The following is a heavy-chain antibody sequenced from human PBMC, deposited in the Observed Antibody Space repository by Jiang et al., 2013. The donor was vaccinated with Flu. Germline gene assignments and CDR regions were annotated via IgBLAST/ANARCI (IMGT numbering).Heavy chain of an antibody. CDR1: GGTFSSYA. V-gene: IGHV1-69*01. D-gene: IGHD3-22*01. CDR3: AEGTYYYDSSGYYLWYYYGMDV. J-gene: IGHJ6*02. Sequence: VKKPGSSVKVSCKASGGTFSSYAISWVRQAPGQGLEWMGGIIPIFGTANYAQKFQGRVTITADESTSTAYMELSSLRSEDTAVYYCAEGTYYYDSSGYYLWYYYGMDVWGQGTTVTVSS. CDR2: IIPIFGTA.